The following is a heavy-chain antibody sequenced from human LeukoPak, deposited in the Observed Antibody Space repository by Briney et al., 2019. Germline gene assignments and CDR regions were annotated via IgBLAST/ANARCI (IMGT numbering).Heavy chain of an antibody. J-gene: IGHJ3*02. Sequence: SETLSLTCTVSGGSISSSSYYWGWIRQPPGKGLEWIGSIYYSGSTYYNPSLKSRVTISVDTSKNQFSLKLSSVTAADTAVYYCARREGLGDAFDIWGQGTMVTVSS. CDR2: IYYSGST. V-gene: IGHV4-39*01. CDR3: ARREGLGDAFDI. CDR1: GGSISSSSYY.